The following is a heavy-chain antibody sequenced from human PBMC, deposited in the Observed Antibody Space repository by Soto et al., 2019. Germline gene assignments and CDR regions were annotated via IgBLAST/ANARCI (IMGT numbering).Heavy chain of an antibody. CDR2: IYSGGST. CDR3: ARDVGYCSSTSCPPLDYYMDV. CDR1: GFTVSSNY. V-gene: IGHV3-53*04. Sequence: GGSLRLSCAASGFTVSSNYMSWVRQAPGKGLEWVSVIYSGGSTYYADSVKGRFTISRHNSKNTLYLQMNSLRAEDTAVYYCARDVGYCSSTSCPPLDYYMDVWGKGTTVTVSS. D-gene: IGHD2-2*03. J-gene: IGHJ6*03.